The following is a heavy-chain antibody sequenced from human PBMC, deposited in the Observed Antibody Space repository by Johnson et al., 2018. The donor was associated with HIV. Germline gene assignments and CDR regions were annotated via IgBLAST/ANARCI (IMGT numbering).Heavy chain of an antibody. CDR3: ARESPGYAFDI. J-gene: IGHJ3*02. CDR2: LRYDGDIT. D-gene: IGHD1-1*01. V-gene: IGHV3-30*02. CDR1: GITFSSYG. Sequence: QVQLVESGGGVVQPGGSLRLSCAASGITFSSYGMHWVRQAPGRGLEWVAFLRYDGDITYYIDSVKGRFTISRENAKNSLYLQMNSLRAGDTAVYYCARESPGYAFDIWGQGTMVTVSS.